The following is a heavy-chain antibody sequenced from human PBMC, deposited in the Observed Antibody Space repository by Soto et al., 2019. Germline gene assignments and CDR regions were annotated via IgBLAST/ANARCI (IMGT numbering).Heavy chain of an antibody. CDR3: ARTYYGSGSHFDY. V-gene: IGHV4-31*03. J-gene: IGHJ4*02. CDR2: ISYSGST. CDR1: GGSISSGTYW. D-gene: IGHD3-10*01. Sequence: PSETLSLTCTVSGGSISSGTYWWSWIRQHPGKGLEWIGYISYSGSTYYNPSLKSRVTISLDTSENQFSLKLSSVTAADTAVYYWARTYYGSGSHFDYWGQGTPVTVS.